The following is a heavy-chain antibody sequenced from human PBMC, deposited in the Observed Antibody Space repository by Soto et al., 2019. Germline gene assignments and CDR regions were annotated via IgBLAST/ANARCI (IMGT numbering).Heavy chain of an antibody. V-gene: IGHV3-9*01. CDR1: GFSFDDYA. J-gene: IGHJ4*02. CDR3: PTVGRSRLCLTNFDY. Sequence: GGSLRLSCAACGFSFDDYAMHWVLQAPGKGLEWVSGISWNSGSIGYADSVKGRFTISRDNAKNSLYLQMNSLRAEDTALYYRPTVGRSRLCLTNFDYWRQGTLVTVSS. D-gene: IGHD3-16*01. CDR2: ISWNSGSI.